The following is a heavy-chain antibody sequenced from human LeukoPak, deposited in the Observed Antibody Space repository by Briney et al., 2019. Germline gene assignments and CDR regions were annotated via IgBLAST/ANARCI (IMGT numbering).Heavy chain of an antibody. CDR2: IYYSGST. J-gene: IGHJ3*02. V-gene: IGHV4-34*01. CDR1: GGSFSGYY. CDR3: AGAYCGGDCYSGRAFDI. D-gene: IGHD2-21*02. Sequence: NPSETLSLTCAVYGGSFSGYYWGWIRQPPGKGLEWIGSIYYSGSTYYNPSLKSRVTISVDKSKNQFSLKLSSVTAADTAVYYCAGAYCGGDCYSGRAFDIWGQGTMVTVSS.